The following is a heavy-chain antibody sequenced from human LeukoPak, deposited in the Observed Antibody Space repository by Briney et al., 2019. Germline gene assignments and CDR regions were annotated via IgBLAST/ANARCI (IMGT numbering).Heavy chain of an antibody. CDR2: IWYGGSNK. D-gene: IGHD2-15*01. Sequence: GGSLRLSCAASGFTFDDYGMSWVRQAPGKGLEWVAVIWYGGSNKYYADSVKGRFTISRDNSKNTPYLQMNSLRAEDTAVYYCARGLVVVVAATPYYYYGMDVWGQGTTVTVSS. CDR1: GFTFDDYG. CDR3: ARGLVVVVAATPYYYYGMDV. V-gene: IGHV3-33*08. J-gene: IGHJ6*02.